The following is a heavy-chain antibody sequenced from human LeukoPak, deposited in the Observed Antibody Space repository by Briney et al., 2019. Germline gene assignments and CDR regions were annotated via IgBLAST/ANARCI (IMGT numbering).Heavy chain of an antibody. CDR2: ISHSGKT. V-gene: IGHV4-39*01. D-gene: IGHD2/OR15-2a*01. CDR3: ARHAPFEDGNKRGFEY. Sequence: SETLSLTCPVSGASISSGSYCWGWVRQPPGKGLEWIASISHSGKTYYNASLKSRVTVSVDTSKNRFFLMLNSVSAADTAVYYCARHAPFEDGNKRGFEYWGQGTLVTVSS. CDR1: GASISSGSYC. J-gene: IGHJ4*02.